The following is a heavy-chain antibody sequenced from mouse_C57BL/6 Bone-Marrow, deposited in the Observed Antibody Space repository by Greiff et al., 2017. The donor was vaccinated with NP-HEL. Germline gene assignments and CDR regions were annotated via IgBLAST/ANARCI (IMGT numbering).Heavy chain of an antibody. Sequence: QVQLQQPGAELVKPGASVKLSCKASGYTFTSYWMHWVKQRPGQGLAWIGMIHPNSGSTNYNEKFKSKATLTVDKSSSTAYMQLSSLTSEDSAVYYCARRDYYGSKGDAMDYWGQGTSVTVSS. CDR1: GYTFTSYW. CDR2: IHPNSGST. D-gene: IGHD1-1*01. J-gene: IGHJ4*01. V-gene: IGHV1-64*01. CDR3: ARRDYYGSKGDAMDY.